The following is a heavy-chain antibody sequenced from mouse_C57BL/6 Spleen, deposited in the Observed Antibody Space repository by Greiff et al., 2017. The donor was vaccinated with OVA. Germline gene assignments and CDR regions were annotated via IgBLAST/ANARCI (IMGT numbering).Heavy chain of an antibody. CDR1: GFTFSSYA. CDR2: ISDGGSYT. D-gene: IGHD1-1*01. Sequence: EVKLVESGGGLVKPGGSLKLSCAASGFTFSSYAMSWVRQTPEKRLEWVATISDGGSYTYYPDNVKGRFTISRDNAKNNLYLQMSHLKSEDTAMYYCARDRAYYGSSYLDYWGQGTTLTVSS. V-gene: IGHV5-4*01. CDR3: ARDRAYYGSSYLDY. J-gene: IGHJ2*01.